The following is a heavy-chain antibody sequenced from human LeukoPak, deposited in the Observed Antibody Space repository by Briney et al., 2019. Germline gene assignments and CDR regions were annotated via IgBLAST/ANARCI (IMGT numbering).Heavy chain of an antibody. CDR1: GYTFTSYG. CDR3: ARGGRWELPRPYAFDM. J-gene: IGHJ3*02. CDR2: ISAYNGHT. Sequence: GASVKVSCKASGYTFTSYGISWVRQAPGQGLEWMGWISAYNGHTNYAQKLQGRVTMTRDTSTSTAYMELRSLRSDDTAVYYCARGGRWELPRPYAFDMWGQGTMVTVSS. V-gene: IGHV1-18*01. D-gene: IGHD1-26*01.